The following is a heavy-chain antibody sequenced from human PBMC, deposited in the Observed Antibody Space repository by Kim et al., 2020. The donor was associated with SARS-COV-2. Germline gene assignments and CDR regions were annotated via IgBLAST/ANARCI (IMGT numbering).Heavy chain of an antibody. V-gene: IGHV3-15*01. CDR1: GFTFSNAW. J-gene: IGHJ6*02. Sequence: GGSLRLSCAASGFTFSNAWMSWVRQAPGKGLEWVGRIKSKTDGGTTDYAAHVKGRITISRDDTKNTLYLQMNSLKTEDTAVYYCTTLRIAWELLFGIGYYYYGMDVWGQATTVTVSS. CDR2: IKSKTDGGTT. CDR3: TTLRIAWELLFGIGYYYYGMDV. D-gene: IGHD1-26*01.